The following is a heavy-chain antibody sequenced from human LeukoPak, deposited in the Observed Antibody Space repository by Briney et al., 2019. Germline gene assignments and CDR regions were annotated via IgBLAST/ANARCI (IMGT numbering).Heavy chain of an antibody. CDR3: ARQGSYSLDHLDY. CDR1: GGSISIYY. D-gene: IGHD3-10*01. Sequence: SETLSLTCTVSGGSISIYYWSWIRQPPGKGLEWIGYFSYSGSTNYNPSLKSRVTMSVDTSKNQFSLKLTSVTAADTGVYYCARQGSYSLDHLDYWGQGTLVTVPS. J-gene: IGHJ4*02. V-gene: IGHV4-59*08. CDR2: FSYSGST.